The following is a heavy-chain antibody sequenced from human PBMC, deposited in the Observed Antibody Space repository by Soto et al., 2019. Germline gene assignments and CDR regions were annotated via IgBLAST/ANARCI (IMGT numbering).Heavy chain of an antibody. Sequence: PGGSLRLSCAASGFTFSSYAMSWVRQAPGKGLEWVSAISGSGGSTYYADSVKGRFTISRDNSKNTLYLQMNSLRAEDTAVYYCAKDPLAAAGGMDGFDPWGQGTLVTVSS. CDR2: ISGSGGST. D-gene: IGHD6-13*01. CDR1: GFTFSSYA. J-gene: IGHJ5*02. CDR3: AKDPLAAAGGMDGFDP. V-gene: IGHV3-23*01.